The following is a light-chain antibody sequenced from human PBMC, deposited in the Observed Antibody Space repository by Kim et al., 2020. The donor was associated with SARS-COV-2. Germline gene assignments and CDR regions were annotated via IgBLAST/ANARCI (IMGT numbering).Light chain of an antibody. CDR2: LGS. Sequence: DIVMTQSPLSLAVTPGESASISCRSSQSLLHSNGYNYLDWYLQKPGQSPQLLIFLGSNRASGVPDRFSGSGSGTDFTLKISRVEAEDVGVYYCKQGLQTPYTFGQGTKLEIK. V-gene: IGKV2-28*01. J-gene: IGKJ2*01. CDR1: QSLLHSNGYNY. CDR3: KQGLQTPYT.